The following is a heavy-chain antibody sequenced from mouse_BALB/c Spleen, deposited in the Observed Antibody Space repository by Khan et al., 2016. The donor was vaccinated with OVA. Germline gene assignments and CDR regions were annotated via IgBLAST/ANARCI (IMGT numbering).Heavy chain of an antibody. CDR2: INPTCGYT. D-gene: IGHD2-5*01. J-gene: IGHJ2*01. Sequence: QVQLKQSGAELAKPGASVKMSCKASGYTFTSYWMHWIKQRPGQGLEWIGYINPTCGYTDYNQKFNDKATLTADKSSSTAYMQLSSLTSDDSAVYYCARDSIDYWGQGTALTVSS. V-gene: IGHV1-7*01. CDR1: GYTFTSYW. CDR3: ARDSIDY.